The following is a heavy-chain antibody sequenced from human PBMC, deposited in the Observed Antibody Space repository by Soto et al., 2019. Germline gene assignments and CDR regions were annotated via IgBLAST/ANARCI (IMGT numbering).Heavy chain of an antibody. D-gene: IGHD6-19*01. J-gene: IGHJ4*02. CDR1: GFTFSSYA. CDR3: ARDRMVGSSGWYGWIDY. CDR2: ISYDGSNK. Sequence: GGSLRLSCAASGFTFSSYAMHWVRQAPGKGLEWVAVISYDGSNKYYADSVKGRFTIYRDNSKNTLYLQMNSLRAEDTAVYYCARDRMVGSSGWYGWIDYWGQGTLVTVSS. V-gene: IGHV3-30-3*01.